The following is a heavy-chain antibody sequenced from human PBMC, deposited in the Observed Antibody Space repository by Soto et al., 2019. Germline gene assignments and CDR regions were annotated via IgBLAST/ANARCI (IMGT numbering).Heavy chain of an antibody. D-gene: IGHD6-19*01. CDR2: IYSGGST. J-gene: IGHJ1*01. CDR1: GFTVSSNY. V-gene: IGHV3-66*01. CDR3: ARDRIAVAGNPEYFQH. Sequence: PGGSLRISCAASGFTVSSNYMSWVRQAPGKGLEWVSVIYSGGSTYYADSVKGRFTISRDNSKNTLYLQMNSLRAEDTAVYYCARDRIAVAGNPEYFQHWGQGTLVTVSS.